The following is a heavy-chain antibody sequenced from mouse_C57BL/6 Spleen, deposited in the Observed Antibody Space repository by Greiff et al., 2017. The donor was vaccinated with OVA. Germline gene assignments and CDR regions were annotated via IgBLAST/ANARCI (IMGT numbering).Heavy chain of an antibody. D-gene: IGHD1-1*01. CDR3: ARHGDYGSSLYAMDY. Sequence: EVHLVESGGDLVKPGGSLKLSCAASGFTFSSYGMSWVRQTPDKRLEWVATISSGGSYTYYPDSVKGRFTISRDNAKNTLYLQMSSLKSEDTAMYYCARHGDYGSSLYAMDYWGQGTSVTVSS. V-gene: IGHV5-6*01. CDR2: ISSGGSYT. CDR1: GFTFSSYG. J-gene: IGHJ4*01.